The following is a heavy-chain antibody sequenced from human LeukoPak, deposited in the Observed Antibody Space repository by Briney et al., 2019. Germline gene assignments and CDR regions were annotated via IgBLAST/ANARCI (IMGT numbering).Heavy chain of an antibody. V-gene: IGHV3-30*18. J-gene: IGHJ4*02. CDR2: ISKDGSNK. CDR1: GFTFSTYA. CDR3: AKNDYFDSSGYYTY. Sequence: GGSLRLSCAASGFTFSTYAMHWVRQAPGKGLEWVAVISKDGSNKYYADSVKGRFTISRDNSKNTLYLQMNSLRAEDTAVYYCAKNDYFDSSGYYTYRGQGTLVTVSS. D-gene: IGHD3-22*01.